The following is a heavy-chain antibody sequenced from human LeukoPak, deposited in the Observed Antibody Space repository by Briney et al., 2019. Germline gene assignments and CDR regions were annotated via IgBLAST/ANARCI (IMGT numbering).Heavy chain of an antibody. V-gene: IGHV1-2*02. CDR1: GYTFTGYH. CDR2: INPNSGGT. CDR3: ARGGSLGRNWFDP. J-gene: IGHJ5*02. D-gene: IGHD1-26*01. Sequence: ASVKVSCKASGYTFTGYHIHWVRQAPGQGLEWMGWINPNSGGTNYAQKFQGRVTMTRDTSISTAYRELSRLRSDDTAVYYCARGGSLGRNWFDPWGQGTLVTVSS.